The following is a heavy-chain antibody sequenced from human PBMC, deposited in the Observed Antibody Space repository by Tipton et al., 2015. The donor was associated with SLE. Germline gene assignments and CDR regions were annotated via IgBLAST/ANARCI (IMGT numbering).Heavy chain of an antibody. J-gene: IGHJ4*02. CDR3: AGHVVGTTREY. Sequence: TLSHTCAVYGGSFSVCYWSWIRQSPGKGLEWIGEINQSGSTNYNPSLKGRVTMSLDTSKNQFSLMLSSVTAADTAVYYCAGHVVGTTREYWGQGTLVPVSS. CDR1: GGSFSVCY. V-gene: IGHV4-34*01. CDR2: INQSGST. D-gene: IGHD1-7*01.